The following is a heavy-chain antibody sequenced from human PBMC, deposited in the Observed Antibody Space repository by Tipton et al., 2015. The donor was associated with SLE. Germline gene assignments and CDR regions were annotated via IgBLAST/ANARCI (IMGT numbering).Heavy chain of an antibody. CDR2: IYYSGST. CDR3: ARGGSVAARYWYFDL. CDR1: GGSISSYY. J-gene: IGHJ2*01. D-gene: IGHD6-6*01. Sequence: TLSLTCTVSGGSISSYYWSWIRQPPGKGLEWIGYIYYSGSTNYNPSLKSRVTISVDTSKKQFSLKLISVTAADTAVYYCARGGSVAARYWYFDLWGRGTLVTVSS. V-gene: IGHV4-59*01.